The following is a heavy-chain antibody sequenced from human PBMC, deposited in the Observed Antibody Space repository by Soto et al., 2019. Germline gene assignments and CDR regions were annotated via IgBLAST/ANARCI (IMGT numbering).Heavy chain of an antibody. CDR1: GYTFTSYG. V-gene: IGHV1-18*04. Sequence: ASVKVSCKASGYTFTSYGISWVRQAPGQGLEWMGWISAYNGNTNYAQKLQGRVTMTTDTSTSTAYMELRSLRSDDTAVYYCARDLAAVGSPSGAFDIWGQGTMVTVSS. CDR2: ISAYNGNT. D-gene: IGHD1-26*01. J-gene: IGHJ3*02. CDR3: ARDLAAVGSPSGAFDI.